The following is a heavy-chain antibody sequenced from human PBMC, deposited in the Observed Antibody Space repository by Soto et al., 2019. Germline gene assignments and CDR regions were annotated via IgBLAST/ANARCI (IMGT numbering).Heavy chain of an antibody. CDR3: ARDPSRPSLYYYYGMDV. D-gene: IGHD6-6*01. V-gene: IGHV3-11*04. CDR2: ISVSGTDK. CDR1: GFTFTDYY. Sequence: GGSLRLSCAASGFTFTDYYMNWIRQTPGKGLEWLSYISVSGTDKYYADSVKGRFTLSRDNSKNTLYLQMNSLRTDDTAVYYCARDPSRPSLYYYYGMDVWGQGTTVTVSS. J-gene: IGHJ6*02.